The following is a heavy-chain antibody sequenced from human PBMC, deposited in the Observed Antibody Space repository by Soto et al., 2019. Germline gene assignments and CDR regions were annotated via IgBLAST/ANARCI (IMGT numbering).Heavy chain of an antibody. CDR1: GFTFSSYA. V-gene: IGHV3-23*01. Sequence: GGSLRLSCAASGFTFSSYAMSWVRQAPGKGLEWVSAISGSGGSTYYADSVKGRFTISRDNSKNTLYLQMNSLRAEDTAVYYCAKDQDYDFWSGYLNWFDPWGQGTLVTVSS. CDR2: ISGSGGST. CDR3: AKDQDYDFWSGYLNWFDP. D-gene: IGHD3-3*01. J-gene: IGHJ5*02.